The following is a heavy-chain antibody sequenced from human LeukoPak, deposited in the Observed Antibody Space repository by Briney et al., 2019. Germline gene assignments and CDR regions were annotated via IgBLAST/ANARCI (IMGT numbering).Heavy chain of an antibody. CDR3: ARVDIVMAYDFDF. D-gene: IGHD5-12*01. V-gene: IGHV3-53*01. CDR2: MYSGDTT. J-gene: IGHJ4*02. CDR1: VYTVSINC. Sequence: GGSLRLSCAASVYTVSINCMTCVREAPEKGRECGSTMYSGDTTDYAESVMGRFTISRNNSRNTVYLQMNSLKTEDTAVYYCARVDIVMAYDFDFWGQGTLVTVSS.